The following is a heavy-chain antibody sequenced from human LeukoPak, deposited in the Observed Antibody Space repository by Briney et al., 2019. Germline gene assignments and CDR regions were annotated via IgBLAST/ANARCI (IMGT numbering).Heavy chain of an antibody. CDR1: GFTFSNYW. V-gene: IGHV3-7*01. J-gene: IGHJ4*02. D-gene: IGHD2-2*01. Sequence: GGSLRLSCAASGFTFSNYWMSWVRQAPGKGPEWVANIKQDGSEKYYVDSVKGRFTISRDNAKNSLYLQMNSLRAEDTALYYCARGYCSSPSCYSAGVKDYWGQGTLVTVSS. CDR2: IKQDGSEK. CDR3: ARGYCSSPSCYSAGVKDY.